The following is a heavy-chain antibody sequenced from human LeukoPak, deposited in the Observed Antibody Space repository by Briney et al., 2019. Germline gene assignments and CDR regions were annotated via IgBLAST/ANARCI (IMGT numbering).Heavy chain of an antibody. CDR1: GYSFTSYW. CDR2: MNPNSGNT. CDR3: ARSAPGYYDILTGYYKVGYYYGMDV. V-gene: IGHV1-8*02. D-gene: IGHD3-9*01. J-gene: IGHJ6*02. Sequence: GESLKISCKGSGYSFTSYWIGWVRQATGQGLEWMGWMNPNSGNTGYAQKFQGRVTMTRNTSISTAYMELSSLRSEDTAVYYCARSAPGYYDILTGYYKVGYYYGMDVWGQGTTVTVSS.